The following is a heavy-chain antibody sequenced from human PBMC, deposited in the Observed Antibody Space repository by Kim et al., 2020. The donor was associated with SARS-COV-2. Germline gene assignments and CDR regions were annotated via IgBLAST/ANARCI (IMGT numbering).Heavy chain of an antibody. J-gene: IGHJ5*02. Sequence: ASVKVSCKASGYTFTNYAIHWVRQAPGQRLEWLGWINAGNGATKYSQKFQGRVTITRDTSASTVYMELSSLRSQDTAVYSCARDNYDILSGFYANWFDPW. CDR2: INAGNGAT. CDR3: ARDNYDILSGFYANWFDP. CDR1: GYTFTNYA. D-gene: IGHD3-9*01. V-gene: IGHV1-3*01.